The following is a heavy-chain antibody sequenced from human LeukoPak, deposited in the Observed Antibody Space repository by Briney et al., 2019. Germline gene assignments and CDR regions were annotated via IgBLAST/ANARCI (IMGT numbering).Heavy chain of an antibody. Sequence: GGSLRLSCAASGFTFSSYAMSWVRQAPGKGLEWVSAISGSGGSTYYADSVKGRFTISRDNSKNTLYLQMNSLRAENTAVYYCAKSIEYSSGWVPKDDYYYYGMDVWGQGTTVTVSS. J-gene: IGHJ6*02. CDR3: AKSIEYSSGWVPKDDYYYYGMDV. V-gene: IGHV3-23*01. CDR2: ISGSGGST. CDR1: GFTFSSYA. D-gene: IGHD6-19*01.